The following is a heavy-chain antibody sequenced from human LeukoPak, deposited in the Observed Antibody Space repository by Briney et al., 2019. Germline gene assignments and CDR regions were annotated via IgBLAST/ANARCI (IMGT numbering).Heavy chain of an antibody. CDR2: ISHIGIT. J-gene: IGHJ4*02. CDR1: GGSLSGYY. CDR3: ARGRREWLRWPLDY. V-gene: IGHV4-34*01. D-gene: IGHD4-23*01. Sequence: SETLSLTCAVNGGSLSGYYWTWMRQAPGKGLEWIGEISHIGITKYTPSLKSRVTISLDASKNQFSLSLSSVTAADTAVYYCARGRREWLRWPLDYWGQGTLVTVSS.